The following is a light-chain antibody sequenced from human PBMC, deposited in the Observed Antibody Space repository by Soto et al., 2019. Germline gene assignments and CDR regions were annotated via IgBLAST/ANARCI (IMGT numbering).Light chain of an antibody. J-gene: IGKJ5*01. Sequence: EIVLTQSAATLSLSPGERATLSCRASQSVSSYLAWYQQKPGQAPRLLIYDASNRATGIPARFSGSGSGTDFTLTISSLEPEDFAVYYCQQRSNWLVTFGQGTRLKIK. V-gene: IGKV3-11*01. CDR2: DAS. CDR3: QQRSNWLVT. CDR1: QSVSSY.